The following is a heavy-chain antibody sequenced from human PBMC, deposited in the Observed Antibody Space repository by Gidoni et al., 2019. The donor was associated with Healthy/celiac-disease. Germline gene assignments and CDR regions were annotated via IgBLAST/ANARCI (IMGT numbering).Heavy chain of an antibody. CDR1: GGSISSYY. D-gene: IGHD6-13*01. CDR3: ARGPGIAAAGTNPSYYFDY. Sequence: QVQLQESGPGLVKPSETLSLTCTVSGGSISSYYWSWIRQPAGKGLEWIGRIYTSGSTNYNPSLKSRVTMSVDTSKNQFSLKLSSVTAADTAVYYCARGPGIAAAGTNPSYYFDYWGQGTLVTVSS. V-gene: IGHV4-4*07. J-gene: IGHJ4*02. CDR2: IYTSGST.